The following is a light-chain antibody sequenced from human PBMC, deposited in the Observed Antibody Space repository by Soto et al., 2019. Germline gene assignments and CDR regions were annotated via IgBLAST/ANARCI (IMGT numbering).Light chain of an antibody. V-gene: IGKV1-5*03. CDR2: KAS. J-gene: IGKJ1*01. CDR3: QHYSSYSEA. Sequence: QSPSTLSGSVGDRVTITCRASQTISSWLAWYQQKPGKAPKLLIYKASTLKSGVPSRFSGSGSGTEFTLTISSLQPDDFATYYRQHYSSYSEAFGQGTKVDIK. CDR1: QTISSW.